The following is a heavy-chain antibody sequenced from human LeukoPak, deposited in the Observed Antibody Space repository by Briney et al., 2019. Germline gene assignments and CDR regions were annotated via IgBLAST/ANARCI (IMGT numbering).Heavy chain of an antibody. D-gene: IGHD2/OR15-2a*01. CDR1: GFTVSDNY. CDR3: ARDFEGVHRTTNRYNYYYYMDV. J-gene: IGHJ6*03. V-gene: IGHV3-53*01. CDR2: IYGGST. Sequence: GGSLRLSCAASGFTVSDNYMTWVRQAPGKGLEWVSIIYGGSTYYADSVKGRFTISRDNSKNTAYLQMNSLRAEDTAVYYCARDFEGVHRTTNRYNYYYYMDVWGKGTTVIVSS.